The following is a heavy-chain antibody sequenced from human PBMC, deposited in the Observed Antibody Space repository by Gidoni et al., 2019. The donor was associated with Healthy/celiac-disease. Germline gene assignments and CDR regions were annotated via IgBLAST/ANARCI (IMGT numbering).Heavy chain of an antibody. D-gene: IGHD2-2*01. V-gene: IGHV1-46*03. CDR3: ARGLVVPESWFDP. CDR1: GYTFTSHY. Sequence: QLVQSGAAVKMPGASVGFSCTASGYTFTSHYMHWVRQSLGQGLVWMGIINPSGGSTSYAQEFQGRVTITSDTSTSTVYMELSSLSSGDTAVYYCARGLVVPESWFDPWGQGTLVTVSS. CDR2: INPSGGST. J-gene: IGHJ5*02.